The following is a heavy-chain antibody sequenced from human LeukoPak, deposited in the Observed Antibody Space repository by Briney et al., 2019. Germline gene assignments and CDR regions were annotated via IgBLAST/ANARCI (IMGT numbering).Heavy chain of an antibody. CDR3: ARGRAGYSSGWPKANWFDP. D-gene: IGHD6-19*01. CDR1: GYSISSGYY. V-gene: IGHV4-38-2*02. CDR2: IFHSGST. J-gene: IGHJ5*02. Sequence: SETLSLTCTVSGYSISSGYYWGWIRQPPGKGLEWIGSIFHSGSTYYNPSLKSRITISVDTSKNQFSLKLSSVTAADTAVYYCARGRAGYSSGWPKANWFDPWGQGTLVTVSS.